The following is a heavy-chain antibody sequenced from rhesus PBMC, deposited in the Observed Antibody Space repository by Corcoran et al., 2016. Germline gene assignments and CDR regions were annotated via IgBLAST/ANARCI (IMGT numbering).Heavy chain of an antibody. D-gene: IGHD6-25*01. V-gene: IGHV4-76*01. J-gene: IGHJ4*01. Sequence: QVQLQESGPGVVKPSETLSLTCAVSGYSIRRGYYWSWILQPPGKGLEWIGYIYGSSGSTNYNPSLKNRVTISKDTSKNQFSLKLSSVTAADTAVYYCARALYSGSWSYLDYWGQGVLVTVSS. CDR2: IYGSSGST. CDR1: GYSIRRGYY. CDR3: ARALYSGSWSYLDY.